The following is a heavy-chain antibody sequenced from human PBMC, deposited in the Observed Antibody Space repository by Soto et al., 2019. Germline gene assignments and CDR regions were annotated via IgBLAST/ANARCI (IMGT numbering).Heavy chain of an antibody. V-gene: IGHV4-31*03. CDR3: ARVFGFGGMDV. CDR1: GGSISSGGYY. CDR2: IYYSAST. Sequence: QVQLQESGPGLVKPSQTLSLTCTVSGGSISSGGYYWSWIRQHPGKGLEWIGYIYYSASTYYNPSLESRVTLSVDTSKNLFSLKLSPVTAADTAVYYCARVFGFGGMDVWGQGATVTVSS. D-gene: IGHD3-10*01. J-gene: IGHJ6*02.